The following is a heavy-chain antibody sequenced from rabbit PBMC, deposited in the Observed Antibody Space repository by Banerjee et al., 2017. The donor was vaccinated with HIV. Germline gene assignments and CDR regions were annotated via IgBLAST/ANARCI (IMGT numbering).Heavy chain of an antibody. CDR1: GFSFSNSYW. D-gene: IGHD4-1*01. CDR2: IYTGSSGST. Sequence: QSLEESGGDLVKPGASLTLTCTASGFSFSNSYWIYWVRQAPGKGLEWIGYIYTGSSGSTDYASWAKGRFTISKTSSTTVTLQMTSLTAADTATYFCARLGWIGVEFNLWGPGTLVTVS. CDR3: ARLGWIGVEFNL. V-gene: IGHV1S40*01. J-gene: IGHJ4*01.